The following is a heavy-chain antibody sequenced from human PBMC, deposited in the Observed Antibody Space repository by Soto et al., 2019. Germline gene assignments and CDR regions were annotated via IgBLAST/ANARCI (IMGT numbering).Heavy chain of an antibody. Sequence: PSETLSLTCTVSGGSISSYYWSWIRQPAGKGLEWIGRIYTSGSTNYNPSLKSRVTMSVDTSKNQFSLKLSSVTAADTAVYYCARGNRAAPYYYYYYGMDVWGQGTTVTAP. J-gene: IGHJ6*02. CDR1: GGSISSYY. CDR3: ARGNRAAPYYYYYYGMDV. V-gene: IGHV4-4*07. CDR2: IYTSGST. D-gene: IGHD6-13*01.